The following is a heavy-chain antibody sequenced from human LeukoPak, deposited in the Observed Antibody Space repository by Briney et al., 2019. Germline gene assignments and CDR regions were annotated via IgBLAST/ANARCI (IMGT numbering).Heavy chain of an antibody. Sequence: ASVKVSCKASGYTFTNYYMHWVRQAPGQGLEWMGIINPSGGSTSYAQKFQGRVTMTRDTSTSTVYMELSSLRSEDTAVYYCARMLGVTTGVDYWGQGSLDTVSS. D-gene: IGHD3-10*02. CDR3: ARMLGVTTGVDY. V-gene: IGHV1-46*01. CDR1: GYTFTNYY. CDR2: INPSGGST. J-gene: IGHJ4*02.